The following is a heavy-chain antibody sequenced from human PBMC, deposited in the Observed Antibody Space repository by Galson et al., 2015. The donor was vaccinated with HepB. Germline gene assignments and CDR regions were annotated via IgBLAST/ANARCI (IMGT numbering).Heavy chain of an antibody. J-gene: IGHJ4*02. CDR2: IKQDGSEK. CDR1: GFTFSSYW. V-gene: IGHV3-7*03. D-gene: IGHD3-22*01. CDR3: ARELPSKWYDSSAFDY. Sequence: SLRLSCAASGFTFSSYWMSWVRQAPGKGLEWVANIKQDGSEKYYVDSVKGRFTISRDNAKNSLYLQMNSLRAEDTAVYYCARELPSKWYDSSAFDYWGQGTLVTVSS.